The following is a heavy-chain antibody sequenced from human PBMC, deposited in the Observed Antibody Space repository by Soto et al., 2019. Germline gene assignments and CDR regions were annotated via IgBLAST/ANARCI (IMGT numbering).Heavy chain of an antibody. V-gene: IGHV1-18*01. Sequence: QAPLVQSGSEVKRPGASVKVSCRSFDNTFTYYGINWVRQAPGQGLEWLGWISGYNANTKEAQKFQDRVSMTADTSTRTAYLEVRSLTSDDTGVYFCAAPGGNHFGMDVWDQETTVTVSS. CDR3: AAPGGNHFGMDV. J-gene: IGHJ6*02. D-gene: IGHD2-8*02. CDR2: ISGYNANT. CDR1: DNTFTYYG.